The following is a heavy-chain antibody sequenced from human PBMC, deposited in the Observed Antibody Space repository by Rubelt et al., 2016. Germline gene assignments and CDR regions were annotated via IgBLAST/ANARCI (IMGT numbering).Heavy chain of an antibody. CDR2: INHSGST. CDR3: AGGHGTAIDY. CDR1: GGSISSSSYS. V-gene: IGHV4-39*07. J-gene: IGHJ4*02. D-gene: IGHD1-1*01. Sequence: QLQLQESGPGLVKPSETLSLTCTVSGGSISSSSYSWGWIRQPPGKGLEWIGEINHSGSTNYNPSLNHRVTIPVDTSKNHIPLQLTSVTAAYTAVYYCAGGHGTAIDYWDLGTRVTVSS.